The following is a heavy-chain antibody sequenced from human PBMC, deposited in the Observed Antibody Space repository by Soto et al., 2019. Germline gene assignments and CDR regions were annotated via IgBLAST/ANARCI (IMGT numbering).Heavy chain of an antibody. D-gene: IGHD2-2*01. CDR1: GYTFTGYY. J-gene: IGHJ5*02. V-gene: IGHV1-2*02. CDR3: ARVYYCSSTSCDGWFDP. Sequence: SVKVSCKASGYTFTGYYMHWVRQAPGQGLEWMGWINPNSGGTNYAQKFQGRVTMTRDTSISTAYMELSRMRSDDTAVYYCARVYYCSSTSCDGWFDPWGQGTLVTVSS. CDR2: INPNSGGT.